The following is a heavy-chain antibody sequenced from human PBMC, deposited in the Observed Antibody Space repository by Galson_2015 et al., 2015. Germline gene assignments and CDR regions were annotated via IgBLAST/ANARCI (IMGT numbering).Heavy chain of an antibody. J-gene: IGHJ4*02. CDR1: GSTFPSYG. V-gene: IGHV1-18*01. CDR2: ISAYNGNT. Sequence: QSGAEVTKPGASVQVSCTASGSTFPSYGISWVRQAPGQGLEWMGWISAYNGNTNYAQKLQGRVTMTTDTSTSTAYMELRSLRSDDTAVYYCARVSTYYYDSSGYSYWGQGTLVTVSS. CDR3: ARVSTYYYDSSGYSY. D-gene: IGHD3-22*01.